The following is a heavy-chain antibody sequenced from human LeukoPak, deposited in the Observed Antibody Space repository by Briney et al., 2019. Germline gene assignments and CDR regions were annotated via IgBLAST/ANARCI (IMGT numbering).Heavy chain of an antibody. Sequence: GSLRLSCAASGFTFSSYTMNWVRQAPGKGLEWVSSITTGSSYIYYVDSVKGRLTISRDNAKNSLYLQMNSLRVEDTAVYYCARGEGYYASGSYYNDYWGQGTLVTVSS. J-gene: IGHJ4*02. CDR2: ITTGSSYI. D-gene: IGHD3-10*01. CDR1: GFTFSSYT. V-gene: IGHV3-21*01. CDR3: ARGEGYYASGSYYNDY.